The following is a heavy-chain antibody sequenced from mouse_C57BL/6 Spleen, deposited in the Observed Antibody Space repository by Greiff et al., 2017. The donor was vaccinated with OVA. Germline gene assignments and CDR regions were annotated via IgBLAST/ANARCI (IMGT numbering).Heavy chain of an antibody. CDR2: INPSNGGT. Sequence: VQLQQSGTELVKPGASVKLSCKASGYTFTSYWMHWVKQRPGQGLEWIGNINPSNGGTNYNEKFKSKATLTVDKSSSTAYMQLSSLTSEDSAVYYCATSMGPLIYYYGSSPNYYAMDYWGQGTSVTVSS. CDR3: ATSMGPLIYYYGSSPNYYAMDY. D-gene: IGHD1-1*01. V-gene: IGHV1-53*01. CDR1: GYTFTSYW. J-gene: IGHJ4*01.